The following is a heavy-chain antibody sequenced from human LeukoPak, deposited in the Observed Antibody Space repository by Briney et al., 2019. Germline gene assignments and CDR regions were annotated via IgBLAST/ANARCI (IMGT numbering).Heavy chain of an antibody. CDR1: GGTFSSYA. CDR2: MNPHSGNT. Sequence: GASVKVSCKASGGTFSSYAISWVRQATGQGLEWMGWMNPHSGNTGYARRFQGRVTMTRNTSIDTAYMELSSLTSEDTAVYYCARGTTEMTPWGQGTLVTVSS. V-gene: IGHV1-8*02. D-gene: IGHD1-1*01. J-gene: IGHJ5*02. CDR3: ARGTTEMTP.